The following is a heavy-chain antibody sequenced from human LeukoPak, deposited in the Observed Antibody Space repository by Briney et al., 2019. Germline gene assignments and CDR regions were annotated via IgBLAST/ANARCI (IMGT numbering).Heavy chain of an antibody. CDR1: GDSISSKNW. V-gene: IGHV4-4*02. CDR3: ARDREYSKSWSFGY. J-gene: IGHJ4*02. CDR2: IYHGGNT. D-gene: IGHD6-13*01. Sequence: PSETLSLTCAVSGDSISSKNWWNWVRQPPGKGLEWIGEIYHGGNTNYNLSLKSRVTISVDKSKNQFSLILSSVTAADTAVYYCARDREYSKSWSFGYWGQGTLVTVSS.